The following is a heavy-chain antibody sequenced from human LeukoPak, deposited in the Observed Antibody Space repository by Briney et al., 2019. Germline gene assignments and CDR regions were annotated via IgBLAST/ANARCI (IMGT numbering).Heavy chain of an antibody. Sequence: GSLRLSCAGSGFTFSSYWISLVRQAPGKGVGWVANIKQDGSEKYYVDSVKGRFTISRDNSKNPLYLQMNSLRAEDTAVYYCATGRIAAAGYYFDYWGQGTLVTVSS. J-gene: IGHJ4*02. V-gene: IGHV3-7*03. CDR2: IKQDGSEK. CDR3: ATGRIAAAGYYFDY. CDR1: GFTFSSYW. D-gene: IGHD6-13*01.